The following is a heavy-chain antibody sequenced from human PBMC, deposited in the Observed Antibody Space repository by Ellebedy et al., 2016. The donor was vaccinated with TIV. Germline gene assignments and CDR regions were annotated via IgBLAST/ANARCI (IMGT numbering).Heavy chain of an antibody. D-gene: IGHD2-2*01. CDR1: GGSISSSSHY. CDR2: IYYTGST. Sequence: GSLRLSXSVSGGSISSSSHYWGWIRQPPGKGLEWIGAIYYTGSTYYNPSLKSRVTISMDTSKNQFSLTLTSMTAADTAVYYCARSTPSCYVDSWGQGTLVTVSS. V-gene: IGHV4-39*01. J-gene: IGHJ4*02. CDR3: ARSTPSCYVDS.